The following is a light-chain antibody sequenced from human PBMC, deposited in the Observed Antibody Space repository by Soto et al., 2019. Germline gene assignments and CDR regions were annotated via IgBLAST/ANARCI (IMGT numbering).Light chain of an antibody. CDR3: SSYSSSGTLYV. CDR1: SSDVGGYNY. CDR2: DVN. J-gene: IGLJ1*01. Sequence: QSVLTQPASVSGSPGQSITISCTGTSSDVGGYNYVSWYQHHPGKAPKLMIYDVNNRPSGISNRFFGSKSGNTASLTISGLQTEDEADYYCSSYSSSGTLYVFGTGTNLTVL. V-gene: IGLV2-14*01.